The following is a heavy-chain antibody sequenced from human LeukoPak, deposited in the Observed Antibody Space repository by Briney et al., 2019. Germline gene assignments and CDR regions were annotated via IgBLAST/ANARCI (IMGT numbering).Heavy chain of an antibody. Sequence: GESLKISCKGSGYSFTSYWIGWVRQMPGKGLEWMGIIYPGGSDTRYSPSFQGQVTISADKSISTAYLQWSSLKASDTAMYYCARLRSDYGTGSNWFDPWGQGTLVTVSS. V-gene: IGHV5-51*01. CDR2: IYPGGSDT. D-gene: IGHD4-17*01. CDR3: ARLRSDYGTGSNWFDP. J-gene: IGHJ5*02. CDR1: GYSFTSYW.